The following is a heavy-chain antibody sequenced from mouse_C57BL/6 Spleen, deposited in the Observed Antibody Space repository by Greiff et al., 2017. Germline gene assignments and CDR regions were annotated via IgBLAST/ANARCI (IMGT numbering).Heavy chain of an antibody. D-gene: IGHD1-1*01. CDR2: ISDGGSYT. V-gene: IGHV5-4*01. J-gene: IGHJ4*01. CDR1: GFTFSSYA. CDR3: ARDYYGSFYAMDY. Sequence: DVKLVESGGGLVKPGGSLKLSCAASGFTFSSYAMSWVRQTPEKRLEWVATISDGGSYTYYPDNVKGRFTISRDNAKNNLYLQMSHLKSEDTAMYYCARDYYGSFYAMDYWGQGTSVTVSS.